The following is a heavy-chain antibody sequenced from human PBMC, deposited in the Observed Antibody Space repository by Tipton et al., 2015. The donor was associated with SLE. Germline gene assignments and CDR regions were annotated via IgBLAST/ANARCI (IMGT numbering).Heavy chain of an antibody. Sequence: SLRLSCAASGFTFSDYYMSWIRQAPGKGLEWVSYISSSGSTIYYADSVKGRFTISRDNAKNSLYLQMNSLGAEDTAVYYCAKAPSTMIVQRRDYWGQGTLVTVSS. CDR2: ISSSGSTI. V-gene: IGHV3-11*01. CDR3: AKAPSTMIVQRRDY. D-gene: IGHD3-22*01. CDR1: GFTFSDYY. J-gene: IGHJ4*02.